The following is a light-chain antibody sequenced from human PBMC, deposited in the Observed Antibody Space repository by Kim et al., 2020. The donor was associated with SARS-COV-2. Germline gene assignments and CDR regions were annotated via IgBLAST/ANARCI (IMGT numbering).Light chain of an antibody. CDR1: QSVSSN. Sequence: VSPGERATLSCRASQSVSSNLAWYQQKPGQAPRLLIYGASIRATGIPARFSGSGSGTEFTLTISSLQSEDFAVYYCQHYNNWPLTFGGGTKVDIK. CDR3: QHYNNWPLT. V-gene: IGKV3D-15*01. J-gene: IGKJ4*01. CDR2: GAS.